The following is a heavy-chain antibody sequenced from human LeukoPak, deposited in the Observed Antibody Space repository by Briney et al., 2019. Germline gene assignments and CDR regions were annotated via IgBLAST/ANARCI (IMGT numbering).Heavy chain of an antibody. D-gene: IGHD2-2*01. J-gene: IGHJ2*01. CDR3: ARRCSSANCFVWYFDS. Sequence: SQTLSLTCTVSGGSISSGSYYWSWIRQPAGKGLEWIGRISTSGSTNYNPSLKSRVTISVDTSKNQFSLKLSSVTAADTAVYYCARRCSSANCFVWYFDSWGRGTLVTVSS. CDR1: GGSISSGSYY. CDR2: ISTSGST. V-gene: IGHV4-61*02.